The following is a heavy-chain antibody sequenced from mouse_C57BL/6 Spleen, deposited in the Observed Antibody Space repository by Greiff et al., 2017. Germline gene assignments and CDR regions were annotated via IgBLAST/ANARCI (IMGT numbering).Heavy chain of an antibody. CDR3: ARNLDYYGSSYYAMDY. CDR1: GFSLTSYG. V-gene: IGHV2-2*01. Sequence: VQLQQSGPGLVQPSQSLSITCTVSGFSLTSYGVHWVRQSPGKGLEWLGVIWSGGSTDYNAAFISRLSISKDNSKSQVFFKMNSLQADDTAIYYCARNLDYYGSSYYAMDYWGQGTSVTVSS. D-gene: IGHD1-1*01. J-gene: IGHJ4*01. CDR2: IWSGGST.